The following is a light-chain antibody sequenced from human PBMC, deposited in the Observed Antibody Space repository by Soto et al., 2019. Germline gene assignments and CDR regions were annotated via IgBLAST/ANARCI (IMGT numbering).Light chain of an antibody. Sequence: IVMTQSPATLSVSPGERATLSCRASQSVSSNLAWYQQKPGQAPRLLIYGASTRATGIPARFSGSGSGTEFTLTITRLQSEDFAVYYCQQYGSSFGQGTRLEIK. V-gene: IGKV3-15*01. J-gene: IGKJ5*01. CDR2: GAS. CDR3: QQYGSS. CDR1: QSVSSN.